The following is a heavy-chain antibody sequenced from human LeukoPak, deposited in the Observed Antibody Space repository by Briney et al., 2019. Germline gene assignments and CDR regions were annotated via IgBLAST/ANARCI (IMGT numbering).Heavy chain of an antibody. CDR1: GFTFSSYS. V-gene: IGHV3-21*01. D-gene: IGHD6-19*01. CDR3: ARDKAALPGIAVAGTRYYYYMDV. J-gene: IGHJ6*03. CDR2: ISSSSSYI. Sequence: GGSLRLSCAASGFTFSSYSMNWVRQAPGKGLEWVSSISSSSSYIYYADSVKGRFTISRDNAKNSLYLQMNSLRAEDTAVYYCARDKAALPGIAVAGTRYYYYMDVWGKGTTVTVSS.